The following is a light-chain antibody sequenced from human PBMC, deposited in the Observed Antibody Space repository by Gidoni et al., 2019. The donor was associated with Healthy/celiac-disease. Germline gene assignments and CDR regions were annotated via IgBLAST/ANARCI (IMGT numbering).Light chain of an antibody. CDR2: AAS. V-gene: IGKV1-39*01. CDR1: QSISSY. J-gene: IGKJ3*01. Sequence: DIQMTQSPSSLSASVGDRVTITCRASQSISSYLNWYQQKPGNAPKLLIYAASSLQSGFPSRFSGSGSGTDFNLTISSLQTEDFATYYGQQSYSTPFTFXPXTKVDIK. CDR3: QQSYSTPFT.